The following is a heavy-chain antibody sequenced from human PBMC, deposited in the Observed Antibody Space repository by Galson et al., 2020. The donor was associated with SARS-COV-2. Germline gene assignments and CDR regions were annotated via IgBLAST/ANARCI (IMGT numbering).Heavy chain of an antibody. J-gene: IGHJ4*02. CDR1: GFILSNYD. CDR2: ITYNHDVA. V-gene: IGHV3-23*01. CDR3: AKHRERSHDY. Sequence: GESLKISCVVSGFILSNYDVSWVRQAPGQGLEWISVITYNHDVAHYAESVKGRFTVSRDNSKSTVYLQMNSLRAEDSARYFCAKHRERSHDYWGQGTTVVVSS.